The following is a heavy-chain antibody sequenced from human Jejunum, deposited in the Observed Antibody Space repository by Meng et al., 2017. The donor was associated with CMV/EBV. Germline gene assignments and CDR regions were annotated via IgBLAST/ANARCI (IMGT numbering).Heavy chain of an antibody. CDR1: SVRSSY. D-gene: IGHD2-2*01. J-gene: IGHJ4*02. CDR3: ARGRYCSSTSCFPFEH. Sequence: SVRSSYWPWIRQSPGKGLEWIGYIYYTVTSNYNPSLKSQATLSVDTSKNQISLRLTSVTAADTAVYYCARGRYCSSTSCFPFEHWGQGALVTVSS. V-gene: IGHV4-59*02. CDR2: IYYTVTS.